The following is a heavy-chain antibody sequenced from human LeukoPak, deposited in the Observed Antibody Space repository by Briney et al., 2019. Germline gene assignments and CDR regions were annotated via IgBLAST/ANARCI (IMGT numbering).Heavy chain of an antibody. Sequence: TLSLTCTVSGGSISSSSYYWGWIRQPPGKGLEWIGSIYYSGSTYYNPSLKSRVTISVDTSKNQFSLKLSSVTAADTAVYYCARFSAAAGTNYWGQGTLVTVSS. V-gene: IGHV4-39*07. J-gene: IGHJ4*02. CDR2: IYYSGST. CDR1: GGSISSSSYY. CDR3: ARFSAAAGTNY. D-gene: IGHD6-13*01.